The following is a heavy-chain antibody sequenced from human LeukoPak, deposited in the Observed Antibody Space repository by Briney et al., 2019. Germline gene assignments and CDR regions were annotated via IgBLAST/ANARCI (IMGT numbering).Heavy chain of an antibody. Sequence: SETLSLTCTVSGGSISSYYWSWIRQPPGKGLEWIGYIYYSGSTSYNPSLKSRVTISVDTSKNQFSLKLSSVSAADTAVYYCARWDFYGSFSPFDPWGQGTLVTVSS. J-gene: IGHJ5*02. D-gene: IGHD3-10*01. CDR3: ARWDFYGSFSPFDP. V-gene: IGHV4-59*01. CDR1: GGSISSYY. CDR2: IYYSGST.